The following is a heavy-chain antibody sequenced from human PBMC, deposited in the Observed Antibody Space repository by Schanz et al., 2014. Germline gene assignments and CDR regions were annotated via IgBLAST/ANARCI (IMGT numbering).Heavy chain of an antibody. J-gene: IGHJ3*02. CDR1: GYTFTDYG. V-gene: IGHV1-18*01. D-gene: IGHD5-18*01. CDR2: ITAYNGDT. CDR3: TRGGSSYALSAFDI. Sequence: QVQVVQSGAEVKKPGASVKVSCKASGYTFTDYGISWVRQAPGQGLEWMGWITAYNGDTNYALKLQGRVTMTTDTSTGTAYMELRSLRSDDTALYYCTRGGSSYALSAFDIWGQGTMVTVSS.